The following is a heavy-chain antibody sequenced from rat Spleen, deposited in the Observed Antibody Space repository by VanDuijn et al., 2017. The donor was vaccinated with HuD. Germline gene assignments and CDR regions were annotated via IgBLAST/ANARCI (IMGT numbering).Heavy chain of an antibody. CDR2: LSPDGRNT. D-gene: IGHD3-4*01. CDR1: GFTFSSNW. CDR3: TGSNPNWFAY. V-gene: IGHV5-35*01. J-gene: IGHJ3*01. Sequence: EVQLVESGGGLVQPGSPLKLSCAASGFTFSSNWLNWIRQAPGKGLEWVASLSPDGRNTYYPDKVKGRFVISKDNAKNTGYLQMTNLKSEDTAMYYCTGSNPNWFAYWCQGTLVTVSS.